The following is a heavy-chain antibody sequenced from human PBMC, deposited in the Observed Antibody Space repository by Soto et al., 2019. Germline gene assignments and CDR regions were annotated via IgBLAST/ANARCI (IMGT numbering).Heavy chain of an antibody. CDR3: ARDPGYSSSWYTLSLGSCCRNSQYFDL. CDR1: GYTFTSYG. Sequence: QVQLVQSGAEVKKPGASVKVSCKASGYTFTSYGIIWVRQAPGQGLEWMGWISAYNGNTNYAQKLQGRVTMTTDTAASTAYMELRSLRSDDTAVYYCARDPGYSSSWYTLSLGSCCRNSQYFDLWGRGTLVTVSS. V-gene: IGHV1-18*01. J-gene: IGHJ2*01. CDR2: ISAYNGNT. D-gene: IGHD6-13*01.